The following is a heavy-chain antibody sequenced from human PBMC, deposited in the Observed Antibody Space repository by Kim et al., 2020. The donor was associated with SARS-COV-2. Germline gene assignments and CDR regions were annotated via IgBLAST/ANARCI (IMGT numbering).Heavy chain of an antibody. CDR2: IYYSGST. V-gene: IGHV4-31*03. Sequence: SETLSLTCTVSGGSISSGGYYWSWIRQHPGKGLEWIGYIYYSGSTYYNPSLKSRVTISVDTSKNQFSLKLSSVTAADTAVYYCARHAEDFWSGYPGAFDIRGQGTMVTVSS. D-gene: IGHD3-3*01. CDR1: GGSISSGGYY. CDR3: ARHAEDFWSGYPGAFDI. J-gene: IGHJ3*02.